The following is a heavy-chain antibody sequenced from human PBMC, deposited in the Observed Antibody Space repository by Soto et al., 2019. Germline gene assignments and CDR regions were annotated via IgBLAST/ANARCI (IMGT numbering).Heavy chain of an antibody. Sequence: PSETLSLTCTVSGGSTSSYYWSWIRQPPGKGLEWIGYIYYSGSTNYNPSLKSRVTISVDTSKNQFSLKLSSVTAADTAVYYCARRVFPSGQGTLVTVSS. CDR3: ARRVFP. V-gene: IGHV4-59*01. J-gene: IGHJ5*02. CDR2: IYYSGST. CDR1: GGSTSSYY.